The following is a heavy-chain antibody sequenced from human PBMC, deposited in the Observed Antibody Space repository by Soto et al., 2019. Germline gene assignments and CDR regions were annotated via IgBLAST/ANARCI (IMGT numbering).Heavy chain of an antibody. Sequence: SETLSLTCTVYGDSVSSVCFHWAWPRRPPGKGLEWMGDMNNGGSTCKRQSLESQMHMSLDATRTNNSLRLASGTAAYTAVYLCARAPVGLDKISCLDDWGQGKLVTVSS. CDR1: GDSVSSVCFH. V-gene: IGHV4-30-4*08. J-gene: IGHJ4*02. CDR2: MNNGGST. CDR3: ARAPVGLDKISCLDD. D-gene: IGHD2-15*01.